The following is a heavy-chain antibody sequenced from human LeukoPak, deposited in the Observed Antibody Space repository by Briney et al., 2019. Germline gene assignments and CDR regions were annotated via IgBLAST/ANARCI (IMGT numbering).Heavy chain of an antibody. CDR3: ARRPPALALDY. CDR2: IYPGDSDT. V-gene: IGHV5-51*01. CDR1: GYSFTNYW. Sequence: KHGESLKISCKGSGYSFTNYWIGWVRQMPGKGLEWMGIIYPGDSDTRYSPSFQGQVTISADKSISTAYLQWNSLKASDTAMYYCARRPPALALDYWGQGTLVTVSS. J-gene: IGHJ4*02.